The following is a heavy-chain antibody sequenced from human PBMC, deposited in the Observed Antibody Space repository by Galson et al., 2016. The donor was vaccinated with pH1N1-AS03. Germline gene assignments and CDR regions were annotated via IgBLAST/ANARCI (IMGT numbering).Heavy chain of an antibody. CDR1: GFTVTSND. CDR3: ADRGDISGTHGVDV. CDR2: IAAAGPT. D-gene: IGHD3-10*01. Sequence: SLRLSCAASGFTVTSNDMHWVRQAPGKGLEWVSIIAAAGPTHYADSVKGRFTISREIPQNYLYLQMDSLRADDTAVYYCADRGDISGTHGVDVWGKGTTVTVSS. V-gene: IGHV3-13*01. J-gene: IGHJ6*04.